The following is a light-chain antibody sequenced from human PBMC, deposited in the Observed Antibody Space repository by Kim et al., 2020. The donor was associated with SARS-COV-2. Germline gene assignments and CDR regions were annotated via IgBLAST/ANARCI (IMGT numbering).Light chain of an antibody. CDR2: DAS. CDR1: QSVSHY. Sequence: GDRVTITGRASQSVSHYLAWYQHKPGKAPKLLVYDASSLEGGVPSRFSGSGSGTELTLTITSLQPDDFATYYCHQYGSSPWSFGQGTKVDIK. J-gene: IGKJ1*01. V-gene: IGKV1-5*01. CDR3: HQYGSSPWS.